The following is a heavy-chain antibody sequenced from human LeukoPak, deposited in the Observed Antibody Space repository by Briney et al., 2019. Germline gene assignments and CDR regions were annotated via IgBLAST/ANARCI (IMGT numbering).Heavy chain of an antibody. Sequence: GGSLRLSCAASGLRFSDHTMNWVRQAPGKGLEWVSSIGGTNGAIFYADSVKGRFTISRDNVENSLSLQMNSLRAEDTAVYYCTRDRSYSDFDYWGQGTLVTVSS. CDR3: TRDRSYSDFDY. CDR2: IGGTNGAI. D-gene: IGHD3-10*01. J-gene: IGHJ4*02. CDR1: GLRFSDHT. V-gene: IGHV3-21*01.